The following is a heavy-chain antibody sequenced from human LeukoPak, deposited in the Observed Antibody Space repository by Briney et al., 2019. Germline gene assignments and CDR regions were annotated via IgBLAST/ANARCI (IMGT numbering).Heavy chain of an antibody. CDR3: ARDHSRDFWSGYYPGMDV. CDR2: IYYSGST. D-gene: IGHD3-3*01. V-gene: IGHV4-31*03. J-gene: IGHJ6*02. Sequence: PSETLSLTCTVSGGSISSGGYYWSWIRQHPGEGLEWIGYIYYSGSTYYNPSLKSRVTISVDTSKNQFSLKLSPVTAADTAVYYCARDHSRDFWSGYYPGMDVWGQGTTVTVSS. CDR1: GGSISSGGYY.